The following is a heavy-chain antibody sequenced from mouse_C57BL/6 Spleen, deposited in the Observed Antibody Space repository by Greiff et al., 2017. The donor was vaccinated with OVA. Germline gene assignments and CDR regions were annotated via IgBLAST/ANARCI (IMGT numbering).Heavy chain of an antibody. CDR3: AREGFYGNYDYYDY. V-gene: IGHV1-64*01. Sequence: VQLQQPGAELVKPGASVKLSCKASGYTFTSYWMHWVKQRPGQGLEWIGMIHPNSGSTNYNEKFKSKATLTVDKSSSTAYMQLSSLTSEDSAVYYCAREGFYGNYDYYDYWGRGTTLAVSS. J-gene: IGHJ2*01. D-gene: IGHD2-1*01. CDR1: GYTFTSYW. CDR2: IHPNSGST.